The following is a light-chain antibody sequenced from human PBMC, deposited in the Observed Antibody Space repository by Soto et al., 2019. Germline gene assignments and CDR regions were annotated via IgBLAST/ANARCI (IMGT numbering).Light chain of an antibody. CDR1: QSVSSSY. CDR3: QQYRSSPIT. J-gene: IGKJ5*01. V-gene: IGKV3-20*01. CDR2: GAS. Sequence: EIVLTQSPGTLSLSPGGRATLSCRASQSVSSSYLAWYQQKPGQAPRLLIYGASSRATGIPDRFSGSGSGTDFTLTISRLEPEDFAVYYRQQYRSSPITFGQGTRLEIK.